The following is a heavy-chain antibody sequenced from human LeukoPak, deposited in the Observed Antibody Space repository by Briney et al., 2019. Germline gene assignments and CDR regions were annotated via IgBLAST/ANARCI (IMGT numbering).Heavy chain of an antibody. CDR2: IYYSGST. CDR1: GGSISSYH. D-gene: IGHD6-6*01. J-gene: IGHJ5*02. V-gene: IGHV4-59*01. CDR3: ARSRAARNNWFDP. Sequence: SETLSLTCTVSGGSISSYHWSWIRQPPGKGLEWIGYIYYSGSTNYNPSLKSRVTISVDTSKNQFSLKLSSVTAADTAVYYCARSRAARNNWFDPWGQGTLVTVSS.